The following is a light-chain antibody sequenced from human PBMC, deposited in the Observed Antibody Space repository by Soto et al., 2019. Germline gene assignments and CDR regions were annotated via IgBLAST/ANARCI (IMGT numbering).Light chain of an antibody. V-gene: IGKV3-11*01. CDR2: DTS. CDR3: QHRSNWPWT. J-gene: IGKJ1*01. CDR1: QSVASN. Sequence: EIVLTQSPATLSLSPGEIATLSCRASQSVASNLAWYQQKPGQAPRLLIYDTSNRATGIPGRFSGSGSGTDFTLAISSLEPEDFAVYYCQHRSNWPWTFGQGTKVEIK.